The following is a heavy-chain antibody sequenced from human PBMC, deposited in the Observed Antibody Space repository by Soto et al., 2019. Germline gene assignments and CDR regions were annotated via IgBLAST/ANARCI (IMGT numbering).Heavy chain of an antibody. CDR2: ISGSGGST. CDR3: AKSPLPDSDIVVVVAYYYYYDGMDV. Sequence: EVQLLESGGGLVQPGGSLRLSCAASGFTFSSYAMSWVRQAPGKGLEWVSAISGSGGSTYYADSVKGRFTISRDNSKNTLYLQMNSLRAEDTAVYYCAKSPLPDSDIVVVVAYYYYYDGMDVWGQGTTVTVSS. CDR1: GFTFSSYA. D-gene: IGHD2-15*01. J-gene: IGHJ6*02. V-gene: IGHV3-23*01.